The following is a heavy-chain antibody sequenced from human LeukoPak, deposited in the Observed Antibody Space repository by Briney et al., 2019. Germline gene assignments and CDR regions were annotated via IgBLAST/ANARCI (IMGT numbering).Heavy chain of an antibody. J-gene: IGHJ3*02. V-gene: IGHV3-7*01. CDR1: GFTFSSYA. D-gene: IGHD3-22*01. CDR2: IKQDGSEK. CDR3: ARATSYYDNYSDAFDI. Sequence: TGGSLRLSCAASGFTFSSYAMSWVRQAPGKGLEWVANIKQDGSEKYYVDSVKGRFTISRDNAKNSLYLQMNSLRAEDTAVYYCARATSYYDNYSDAFDIWGQGTMVTVSS.